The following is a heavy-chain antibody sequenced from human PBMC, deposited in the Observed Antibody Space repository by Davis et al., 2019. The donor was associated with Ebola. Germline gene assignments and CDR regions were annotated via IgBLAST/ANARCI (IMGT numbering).Heavy chain of an antibody. CDR3: ARDSSSGWDDVGE. J-gene: IGHJ4*02. CDR2: INPNSGST. Sequence: SVKVSCKASVYTFTSYYMHWVRQAPGQGLEWMGWINPNSGSTNYAQKFQGRVTMTRDTSISTAYMELSRLISDDTAVYYCARDSSSGWDDVGEWGQGTLVTVSS. V-gene: IGHV1-2*02. CDR1: VYTFTSYY. D-gene: IGHD6-19*01.